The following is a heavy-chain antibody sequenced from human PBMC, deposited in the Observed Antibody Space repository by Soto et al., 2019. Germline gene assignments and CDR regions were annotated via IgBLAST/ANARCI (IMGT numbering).Heavy chain of an antibody. CDR1: LGSISSGPCY. D-gene: IGHD5-12*01. CDR3: ARAGVATIYPGNNWFEP. CDR2: IYYSGST. Sequence: SETLSLTCPFSLGSISSGPCYLSFLPQPPSKGLEWIGYIYYSGSTYYNPSLKSRVTISVDTSKNQFSLNLSSVTAADTAMYYCARAGVATIYPGNNWFEPWGEGTLVTVS. J-gene: IGHJ5*02. V-gene: IGHV4-30-4*01.